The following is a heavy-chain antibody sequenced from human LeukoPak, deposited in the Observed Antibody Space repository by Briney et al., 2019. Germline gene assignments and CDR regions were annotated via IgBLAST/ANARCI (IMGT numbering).Heavy chain of an antibody. Sequence: SETLSLTCAVYGGSFSGYYWSWIRQPPGKGLEWIGEINHSGSTNYNPSLNSRVTISVDTSKNKFSLRLSSVTAADTAIYYCARAVSGRFDYWGQGTLVTVSS. J-gene: IGHJ4*02. D-gene: IGHD6-19*01. V-gene: IGHV4-34*01. CDR1: GGSFSGYY. CDR2: INHSGST. CDR3: ARAVSGRFDY.